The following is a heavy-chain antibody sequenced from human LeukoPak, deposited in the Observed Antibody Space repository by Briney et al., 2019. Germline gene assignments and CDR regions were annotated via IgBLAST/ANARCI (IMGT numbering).Heavy chain of an antibody. J-gene: IGHJ4*02. Sequence: SQTLSLTCAISGDSVSGSPAVWNWIRQSPSRGLEWLGRAYYRSKWYIDYAVSVEGRITITPDTSKNQFFWQLNSVTPEDTAVYYCARGAVRGGTDFDYWGQGTLVTVSS. CDR2: AYYRSKWYI. D-gene: IGHD3-10*01. V-gene: IGHV6-1*01. CDR3: ARGAVRGGTDFDY. CDR1: GDSVSGSPAV.